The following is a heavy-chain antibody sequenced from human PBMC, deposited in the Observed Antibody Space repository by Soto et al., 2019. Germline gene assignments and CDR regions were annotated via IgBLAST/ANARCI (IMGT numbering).Heavy chain of an antibody. CDR1: GGTLNIYA. CDR2: INPIFATP. CDR3: AGSNHYETSGYLRH. Sequence: QVQLVQSGAEVRKPGSSVKVSCKASGGTLNIYAISWVRQARGQGLEWMGGINPIFATPNTAQKFLDRVTLTADESTNTAFMELRSLRPDDTAVYYCAGSNHYETSGYLRHRGQGTLVSVSS. D-gene: IGHD3-22*01. J-gene: IGHJ4*02. V-gene: IGHV1-69*12.